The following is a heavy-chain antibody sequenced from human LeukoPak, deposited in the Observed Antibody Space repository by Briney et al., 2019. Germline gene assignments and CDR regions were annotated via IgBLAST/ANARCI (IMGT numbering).Heavy chain of an antibody. J-gene: IGHJ6*03. Sequence: SETLSLTCTVYGGSISSYYWSWIRQPPGKGLEWIGYIYYSGRTNYNPSLKSRVTISVDTSKNQFSLKLSSVTAADTAVYYCARSVEGYCSGGSCYSYYYYMDVWGKGTTVTVSS. CDR1: GGSISSYY. CDR2: IYYSGRT. D-gene: IGHD2-15*01. CDR3: ARSVEGYCSGGSCYSYYYYMDV. V-gene: IGHV4-59*01.